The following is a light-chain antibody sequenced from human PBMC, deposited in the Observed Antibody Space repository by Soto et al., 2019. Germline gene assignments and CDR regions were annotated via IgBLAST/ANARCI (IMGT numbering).Light chain of an antibody. J-gene: IGKJ4*01. CDR1: QSISTW. CDR3: QQYNTYPLT. Sequence: DIQMTQSPSTLSASVGDRVTITCRASQSISTWLAWYQQKPGKAPKLLIYKASSLESGFPSRFSGSGSGTEFTLTIRSLKPDDFATYYCQQYNTYPLTFGGGTKVAIK. CDR2: KAS. V-gene: IGKV1-5*03.